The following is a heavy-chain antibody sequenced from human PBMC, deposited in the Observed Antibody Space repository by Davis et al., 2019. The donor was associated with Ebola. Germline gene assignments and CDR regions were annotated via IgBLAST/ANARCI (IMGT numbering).Heavy chain of an antibody. J-gene: IGHJ3*02. D-gene: IGHD3-9*01. CDR3: ARRAVRYDILTGYYMGAFDI. V-gene: IGHV4-34*01. CDR2: INHSGST. CDR1: GGSFSGYY. Sequence: SETLSLTCAVYGGSFSGYYWSWIRQPPGKGLEWIGEINHSGSTNYNPSLKSRVTISVDTSKNQFSLKLSSVTAADTAVYYCARRAVRYDILTGYYMGAFDIWGQGTMVTVSS.